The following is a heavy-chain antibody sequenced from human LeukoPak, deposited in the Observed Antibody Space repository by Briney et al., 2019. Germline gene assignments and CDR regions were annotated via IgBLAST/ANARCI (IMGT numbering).Heavy chain of an antibody. CDR1: GFTVSSNY. CDR2: IYSGGST. J-gene: IGHJ4*02. Sequence: GGSLRLSCAASGFTVSSNYMSWVRQAPGKGLEWDSAIYSGGSTYYADSVKGRFTISRDNSKNTLYLQMNSLRGEDTAVYYCARGQGGYDYGAFDYWGQGTLVTVSS. D-gene: IGHD5-12*01. V-gene: IGHV3-66*01. CDR3: ARGQGGYDYGAFDY.